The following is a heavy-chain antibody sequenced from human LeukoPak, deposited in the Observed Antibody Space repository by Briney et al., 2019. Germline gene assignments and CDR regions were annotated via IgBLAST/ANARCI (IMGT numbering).Heavy chain of an antibody. CDR2: ISDSGSTI. CDR1: GFTFSSYE. V-gene: IGHV3-48*03. J-gene: IGHJ4*02. Sequence: GGSLRLSCAASGFTFSSYEMNWVRQAPGKGLGWVSYISDSGSTIYYADSVKGRFTISTDNAKNSLYLQMNSLRAEDTAVYYCAREGSSSANSKEFDYWGQGTLVTVSS. CDR3: AREGSSSANSKEFDY. D-gene: IGHD6-6*01.